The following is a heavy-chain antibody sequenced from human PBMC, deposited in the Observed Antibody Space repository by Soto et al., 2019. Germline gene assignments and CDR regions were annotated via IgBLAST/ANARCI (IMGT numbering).Heavy chain of an antibody. CDR3: AGGGDILTGYYTLDY. CDR1: GFTFSDYY. J-gene: IGHJ4*02. CDR2: ISSSSSYT. V-gene: IGHV3-11*05. D-gene: IGHD3-9*01. Sequence: QVQLVESGGGLVKPGGSLRLSCAASGFTFSDYYMSWIRQAPGQGLEWVSYISSSSSYTNYADSVKGRFTISRDNTKNSLYLQMNSLRAEDTAVYYCAGGGDILTGYYTLDYWGQGTLVTVSS.